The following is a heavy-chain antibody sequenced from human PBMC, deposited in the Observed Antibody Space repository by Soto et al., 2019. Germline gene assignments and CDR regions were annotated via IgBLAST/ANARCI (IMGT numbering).Heavy chain of an antibody. V-gene: IGHV1-69*01. D-gene: IGHD3-16*02. Sequence: QVQLVQSGAEVKKPGSSVKVSCKASGGTFSSYAISWVRQAPGQGLEWMGGIIPIFGTANYAQKFQGRVTITADESTSTAYMELSSLRSEDTAVYYCARNLYGYVWGSYRYGAFDIWGQGTMVTVSS. CDR1: GGTFSSYA. CDR2: IIPIFGTA. J-gene: IGHJ3*02. CDR3: ARNLYGYVWGSYRYGAFDI.